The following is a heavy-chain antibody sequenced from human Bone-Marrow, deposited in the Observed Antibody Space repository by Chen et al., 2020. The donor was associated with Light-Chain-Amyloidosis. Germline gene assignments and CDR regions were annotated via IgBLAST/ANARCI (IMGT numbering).Heavy chain of an antibody. V-gene: IGHV3-74*01. CDR3: ARGGLDHAFDV. CDR1: GFTFTTYW. D-gene: IGHD3-9*01. Sequence: EVQLVESGGGLVQPGGSLRLSCSASGFTFTTYWMHWVRQAPGRGLVWVSRINNDVSGTLYADSLKGRFTVSRDNARNTLYLQMNSLGAEDTAVYYCARGGLDHAFDVWGQGTRVTVSS. CDR2: INNDVSGT. J-gene: IGHJ3*01.